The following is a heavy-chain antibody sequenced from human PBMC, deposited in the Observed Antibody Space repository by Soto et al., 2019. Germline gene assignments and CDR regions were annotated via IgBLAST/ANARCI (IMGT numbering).Heavy chain of an antibody. CDR2: INHSGST. Sequence: PSETLTLTCAVYGGSFSGYYWSWIRQPPGKGLEWIGEINHSGSTNYNPSLKSRVTISVDTSKNQFSLKLSSVTAADTAVYYCARGKADDYVWGSYRYFPGAFDIWGQGTMVT. CDR1: GGSFSGYY. CDR3: ARGKADDYVWGSYRYFPGAFDI. V-gene: IGHV4-34*01. D-gene: IGHD3-16*02. J-gene: IGHJ3*02.